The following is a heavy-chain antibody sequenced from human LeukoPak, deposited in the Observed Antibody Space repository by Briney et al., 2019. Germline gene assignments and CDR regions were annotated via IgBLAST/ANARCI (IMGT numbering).Heavy chain of an antibody. CDR3: AKDRGSFLFDY. V-gene: IGHV3-23*01. J-gene: IGHJ4*02. D-gene: IGHD1-26*01. CDR2: INGSGGRT. Sequence: GGSLTLSCAASGFTFSSYAMSWVRQAPGTGLAWVSAINGSGGRTYYADSVKGRFTISRDNSKNTLYLQMNSLRAEDTAVYYCAKDRGSFLFDYWGQGTLVTVSS. CDR1: GFTFSSYA.